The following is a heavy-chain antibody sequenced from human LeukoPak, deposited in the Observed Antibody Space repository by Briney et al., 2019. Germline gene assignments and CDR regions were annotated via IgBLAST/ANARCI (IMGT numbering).Heavy chain of an antibody. CDR3: ASPEGVVPAAMSLAFDI. V-gene: IGHV1-69*13. Sequence: SVKVSCKASGGTFSSYAISWVRQAPGQGLEWMGGIIPIFGTANYAQKFQGRVTITADESTSTAYMELSSLRSEDTAVYYCASPEGVVPAAMSLAFDIWGQGTMVTVST. J-gene: IGHJ3*02. CDR2: IIPIFGTA. D-gene: IGHD2-2*01. CDR1: GGTFSSYA.